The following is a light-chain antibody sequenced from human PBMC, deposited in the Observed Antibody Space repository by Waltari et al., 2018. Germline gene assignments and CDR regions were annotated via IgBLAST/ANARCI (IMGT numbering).Light chain of an antibody. V-gene: IGKV1-5*03. CDR2: NAS. CDR1: PSISIW. J-gene: IGKJ4*01. Sequence: DIKMTQSPPTLAASVGDRVTITCRASPSISIWFAWYQQKPGKAPNLLMDNASILDSRVPSRFSGSASGTEFTLNISGLQAENFGTYYCQQYSAFPLSFGGGTNIEIK. CDR3: QQYSAFPLS.